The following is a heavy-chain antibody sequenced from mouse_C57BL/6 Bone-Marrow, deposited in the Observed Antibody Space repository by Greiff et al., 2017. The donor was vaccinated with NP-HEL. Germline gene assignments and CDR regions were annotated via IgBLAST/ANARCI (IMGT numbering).Heavy chain of an antibody. CDR2: INPYNGGT. Sequence: VQLKQSGPVLVKPGASVKMSCKASGYTFTDYYMNWVKQSHGKSLEWIGVINPYNGGTSYNQKFKGKATLTVDKSSSTAYMELNSLTSEDSAVYYCARRWLLPLYAMDYWGQGTSVTVAS. D-gene: IGHD2-3*01. CDR1: GYTFTDYY. CDR3: ARRWLLPLYAMDY. V-gene: IGHV1-19*01. J-gene: IGHJ4*01.